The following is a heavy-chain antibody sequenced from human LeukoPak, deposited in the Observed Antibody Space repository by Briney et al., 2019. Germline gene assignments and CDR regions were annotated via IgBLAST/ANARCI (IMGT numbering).Heavy chain of an antibody. D-gene: IGHD5-12*01. Sequence: PGGSLRLSCAASGFTFSSYSMNWVRQAPGKGLEWVAVISYDGSNKYYADSVKGRFTISRDNSKNTLYLQMNSLRAEDTAVYYCAKDKGGSGYDLCFNYWGQGTLVTVSS. J-gene: IGHJ4*02. V-gene: IGHV3-30*18. CDR2: ISYDGSNK. CDR1: GFTFSSYS. CDR3: AKDKGGSGYDLCFNY.